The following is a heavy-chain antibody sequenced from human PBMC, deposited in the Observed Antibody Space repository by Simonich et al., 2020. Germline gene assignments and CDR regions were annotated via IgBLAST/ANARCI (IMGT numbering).Heavy chain of an antibody. CDR2: ISAYNGNT. J-gene: IGHJ4*02. CDR3: ARDQGGRAAAATDY. D-gene: IGHD6-13*01. CDR1: GYTFTSLG. Sequence: QVQLVQSGAEVKKPGASVKVSCKASGYTFTSLGISWGRQAPGQGLEWMGWISAYNGNTNYAQKLQSRVTMTPDTSTSTADMERRSLRSDYTAVDYCARDQGGRAAAATDYWGQGTLVTVSS. V-gene: IGHV1-18*01.